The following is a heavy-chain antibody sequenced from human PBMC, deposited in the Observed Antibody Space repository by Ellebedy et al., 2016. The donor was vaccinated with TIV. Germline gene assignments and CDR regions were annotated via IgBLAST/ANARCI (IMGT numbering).Heavy chain of an antibody. CDR1: GFTFSSYA. Sequence: GGSLRLXXAASGFTFSSYAMSWVRQAPGKGLEWVSAISGSGGSTYYADSVKGRFTISRDNSKNTLYLQMNSLRAEDTAVYYCAKDGRDGYKSGPFYFDYWGQGTLVTVSS. CDR2: ISGSGGST. D-gene: IGHD5-24*01. J-gene: IGHJ4*02. CDR3: AKDGRDGYKSGPFYFDY. V-gene: IGHV3-23*01.